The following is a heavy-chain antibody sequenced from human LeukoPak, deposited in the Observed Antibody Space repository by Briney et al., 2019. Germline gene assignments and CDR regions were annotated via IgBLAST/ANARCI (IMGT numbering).Heavy chain of an antibody. CDR3: ARDYYDSSGYIDD. CDR2: INPNRGGT. CDR1: VHTFTGFY. D-gene: IGHD3-22*01. V-gene: IGHV1-2*02. J-gene: IGHJ4*02. Sequence: GASVKLSCKSSVHTFTGFYMHWVPQAPGQGLEWRVWINPNRGGTNYAQKFQGRVTMTRDTSISTAYMELSRLRSDDTAVYYCARDYYDSSGYIDDWGQGTLVTVSS.